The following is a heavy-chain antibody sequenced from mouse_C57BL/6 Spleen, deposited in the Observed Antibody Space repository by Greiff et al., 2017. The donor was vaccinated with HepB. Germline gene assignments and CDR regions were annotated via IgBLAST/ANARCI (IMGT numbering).Heavy chain of an antibody. V-gene: IGHV14-4*01. D-gene: IGHD2-3*01. J-gene: IGHJ2*01. CDR2: IDPENGDT. CDR1: GFNIKDDY. CDR3: AGWLLGPDY. Sequence: EVKLQQSGAELVRPGASVKLSCTASGFNIKDDYMHWVKQRPEQGLEWIGWIDPENGDTEYASKFQGKATITADTSSNTAYLQLSSLTSEDTAVYYCAGWLLGPDYWGQGTTLTVSS.